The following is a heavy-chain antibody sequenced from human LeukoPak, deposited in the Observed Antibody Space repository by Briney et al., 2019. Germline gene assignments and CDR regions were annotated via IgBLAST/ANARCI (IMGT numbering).Heavy chain of an antibody. Sequence: PSETLSLTCSVSGAFTSRYYWSWVRQPLGQGLEWIGNIFYSGNSKYNPSLTSRISMSVDTSKTQSSLELTTLTAADTAVYYCTGIDPLRFFDQWGPGTLVTVSS. CDR2: IFYSGNS. CDR1: GAFTSRYY. V-gene: IGHV4-59*12. J-gene: IGHJ4*02. CDR3: TGIDPLRFFDQ.